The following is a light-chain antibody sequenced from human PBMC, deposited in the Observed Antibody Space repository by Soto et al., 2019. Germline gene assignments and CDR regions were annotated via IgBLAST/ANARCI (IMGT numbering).Light chain of an antibody. CDR2: LNSDGSH. V-gene: IGLV4-69*01. CDR1: SGHSSYA. Sequence: QPVLTQSPSASASLGASVKLTCTLSSGHSSYAIAWHQQQPEKGPRYLMKLNSDGSHSKGDGIPDRFSGSSSGAERYLTISRLQSEDEADYYCQTWGTGMLFGGGTKLTVL. J-gene: IGLJ2*01. CDR3: QTWGTGML.